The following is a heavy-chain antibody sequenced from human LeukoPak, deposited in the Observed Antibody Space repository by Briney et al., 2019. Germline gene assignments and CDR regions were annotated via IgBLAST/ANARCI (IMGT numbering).Heavy chain of an antibody. D-gene: IGHD3-10*01. V-gene: IGHV3-30*02. CDR1: GFTFSSYG. Sequence: GGSLRLSCAASGFTFSSYGFHWVRQAPGKGLEWVAFIRYERNEKFYADSVKGRFTISRDNSGNTLFMQTNSLRAEDTAVYYCAKGSGSPDAFDIWGQGTIVTVSS. J-gene: IGHJ3*02. CDR3: AKGSGSPDAFDI. CDR2: IRYERNEK.